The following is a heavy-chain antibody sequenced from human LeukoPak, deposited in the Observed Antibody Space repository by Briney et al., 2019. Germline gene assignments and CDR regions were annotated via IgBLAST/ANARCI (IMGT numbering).Heavy chain of an antibody. D-gene: IGHD2-15*01. V-gene: IGHV4-39*07. CDR3: ASGYGEMDAFDI. Sequence: SETLSLTCTVSGGSISSSSYYWGWIRQPPGKGLEWIGSIYYSGSTYYNPSLKSRVTISVDTSKNQFSLQLNSVTPEDTAVYYCASGYGEMDAFDIWGQGTMVTVSS. CDR1: GGSISSSSYY. CDR2: IYYSGST. J-gene: IGHJ3*02.